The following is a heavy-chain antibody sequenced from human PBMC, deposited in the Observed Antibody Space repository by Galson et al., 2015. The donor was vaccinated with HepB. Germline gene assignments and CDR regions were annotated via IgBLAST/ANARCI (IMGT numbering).Heavy chain of an antibody. Sequence: SVKVTCKVSGYTLTELSMHWVRQAPGKGLEWMGGFDPEDGETIYAQKFQGRVTMTEDTSTDTAYMELSSLRSEDTAVYYCATDHSFRDGNTIGDFDYWGQGTLVTVSS. J-gene: IGHJ4*02. CDR1: GYTLTELS. CDR2: FDPEDGET. D-gene: IGHD5-24*01. V-gene: IGHV1-24*01. CDR3: ATDHSFRDGNTIGDFDY.